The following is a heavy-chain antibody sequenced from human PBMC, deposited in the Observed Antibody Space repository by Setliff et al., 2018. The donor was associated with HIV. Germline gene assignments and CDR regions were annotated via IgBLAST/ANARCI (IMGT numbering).Heavy chain of an antibody. CDR2: INPNSGDT. V-gene: IGHV1-2*02. J-gene: IGHJ1*01. D-gene: IGHD3-22*01. CDR1: GYTFSGYY. Sequence: ASVKVSCKASGYTFSGYYMHWVRQAPGQGLEWMGWINPNSGDTKYAQKFQGRVSMTIDTSTSTAYMGLRSLRPDDTAVYFCARDPSSGIYYDSSGQYFQNWGQGTLVTVSS. CDR3: ARDPSSGIYYDSSGQYFQN.